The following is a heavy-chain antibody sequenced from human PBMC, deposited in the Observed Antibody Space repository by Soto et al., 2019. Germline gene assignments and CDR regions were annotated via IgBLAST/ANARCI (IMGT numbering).Heavy chain of an antibody. V-gene: IGHV3-23*01. CDR3: AKGRPGPVLRFLEWPL. J-gene: IGHJ4*02. CDR2: ISGSGGST. Sequence: APGMGLEWVSAISGSGGSTYYADSVKGRFTISRDNSKNTLYLQMNSLRAEDTAVYYCAKGRPGPVLRFLEWPLWGQGTLVTVSS. D-gene: IGHD3-3*01.